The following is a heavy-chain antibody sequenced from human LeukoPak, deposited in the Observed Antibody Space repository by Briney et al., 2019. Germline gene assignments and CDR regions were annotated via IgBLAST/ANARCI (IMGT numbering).Heavy chain of an antibody. Sequence: GGSLRLSCAASGFTFSSYGMHWVRQAPGKGLEWVAVISYDGSNKYYADSVKGRFTISRDNSKNTLYLQMNSLRAEDTAVYYCAKDMGFWSGYYYYGMDLWGQGTTVTVSS. J-gene: IGHJ6*02. CDR2: ISYDGSNK. D-gene: IGHD3-3*01. CDR3: AKDMGFWSGYYYYGMDL. CDR1: GFTFSSYG. V-gene: IGHV3-30*18.